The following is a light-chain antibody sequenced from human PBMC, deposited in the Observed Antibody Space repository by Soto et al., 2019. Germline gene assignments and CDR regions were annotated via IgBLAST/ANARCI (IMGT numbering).Light chain of an antibody. CDR2: EVN. Sequence: QSALTQPPSASGSPGQSVAISCTGTSSDVGGYNYVSWYQQHPGKAPKLMIYEVNKRPSGVPDRFSGSKSGNTASLTVSGLQAEDEADSYCSSYAGSSNVFGTGT. CDR1: SSDVGGYNY. J-gene: IGLJ1*01. V-gene: IGLV2-8*01. CDR3: SSYAGSSNV.